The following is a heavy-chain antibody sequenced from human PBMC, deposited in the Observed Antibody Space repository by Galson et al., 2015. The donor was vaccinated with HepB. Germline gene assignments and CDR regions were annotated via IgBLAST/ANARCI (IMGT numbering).Heavy chain of an antibody. V-gene: IGHV3-21*01. CDR2: ISSGNTYI. Sequence: SLRLSCAASGFAFSDSSVNWVRQAPGKGLEWISSISSGNTYIYYADSVKGRFTISRDNAKNSLFLQLNNLRVEDTAVYYCARGGGFGGDFDYWGQGTLVTVSS. CDR3: ARGGGFGGDFDY. J-gene: IGHJ4*02. CDR1: GFAFSDSS. D-gene: IGHD3-16*01.